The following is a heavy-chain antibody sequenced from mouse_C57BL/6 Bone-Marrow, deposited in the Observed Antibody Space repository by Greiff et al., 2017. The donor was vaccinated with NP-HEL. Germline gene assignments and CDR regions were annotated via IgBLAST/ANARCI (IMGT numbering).Heavy chain of an antibody. D-gene: IGHD1-1*01. CDR1: GFTFSDFY. Sequence: EVQLVESGGGLVQSGRSLRLSCATSGFTFSDFYMEWVRQAPGKGLEWIAASRNKANDYTTEYSASVKGRFIVSRDTSQSILYLQMNALRAEDTAIYYCARDARDYGSSYVDAMDYWGQGTSVTVSS. V-gene: IGHV7-1*01. CDR3: ARDARDYGSSYVDAMDY. J-gene: IGHJ4*01. CDR2: SRNKANDYTT.